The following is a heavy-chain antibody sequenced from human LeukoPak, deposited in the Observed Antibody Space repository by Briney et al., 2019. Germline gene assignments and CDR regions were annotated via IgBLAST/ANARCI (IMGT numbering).Heavy chain of an antibody. Sequence: SGPTLVNPPQTLTLTCTFSGFSLGTGGGGVGWTRQPPGKALEWLALIYWDDNERYIPSLKSTLTITKDTSKNQVVLTMTNMDPVDTATYYCAQYSSTYNWFDHWGQGTLVTVSS. J-gene: IGHJ5*02. CDR1: GFSLGTGGGG. CDR3: AQYSSTYNWFDH. CDR2: IYWDDNE. V-gene: IGHV2-5*02. D-gene: IGHD6-13*01.